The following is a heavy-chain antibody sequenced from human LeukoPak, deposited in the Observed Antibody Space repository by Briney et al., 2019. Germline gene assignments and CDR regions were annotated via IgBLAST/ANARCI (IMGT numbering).Heavy chain of an antibody. CDR1: GFTFSSYA. Sequence: GGSLRLSCAASGFTFSSYAMHWVRQAPGKGLEWVAVISYDRSNKYYADSVKGRFTISRDNSKNTLHLQMNSLRPEDTAVYYCASARGSGNYYSPNDYWGQGTLVTVSS. J-gene: IGHJ4*02. CDR3: ASARGSGNYYSPNDY. D-gene: IGHD3-10*01. V-gene: IGHV3-30-3*01. CDR2: ISYDRSNK.